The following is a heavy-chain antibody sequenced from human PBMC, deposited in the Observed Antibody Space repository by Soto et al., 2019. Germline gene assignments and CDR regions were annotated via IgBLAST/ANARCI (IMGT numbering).Heavy chain of an antibody. CDR3: AKDRKGVGATHY. D-gene: IGHD1-26*01. CDR1: GFTFSSYA. Sequence: EVQLLESGGGLVQPGESLRLSCAASGFTFSSYAMSWVRQAPGKGLEWVSAISGSGGSTYYADSVKGRFTISRDNSKNTLYLQMNSLRAEDTAVDYCAKDRKGVGATHYWGQGTLVTVSS. CDR2: ISGSGGST. V-gene: IGHV3-23*01. J-gene: IGHJ4*02.